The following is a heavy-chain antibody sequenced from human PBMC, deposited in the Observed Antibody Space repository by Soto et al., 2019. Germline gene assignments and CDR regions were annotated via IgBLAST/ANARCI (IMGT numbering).Heavy chain of an antibody. CDR3: ARDFKFGQADY. V-gene: IGHV4-4*07. D-gene: IGHD3-10*01. CDR1: GGSLSSYY. Sequence: QVQLQESGPGLVKPSETLSLTCTVSGGSLSSYYWSWIRQPSGKGLEWIGRIYASGNTNYNPSLKSRVTMSVDTSKNQFSRKLSSVTAADTAVYYCARDFKFGQADYWGQGSQVTVSS. J-gene: IGHJ4*02. CDR2: IYASGNT.